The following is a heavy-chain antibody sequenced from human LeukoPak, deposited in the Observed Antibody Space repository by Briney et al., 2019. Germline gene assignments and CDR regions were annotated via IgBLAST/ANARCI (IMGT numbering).Heavy chain of an antibody. J-gene: IGHJ2*01. Sequence: SVKVSCKASGCTFSSYAISWVRQAPGQRLEWMGGINPINGTADYAQKVQGRVTITTDESTSTAYMELSSLRSEDKAVYYCVRAHIMGYGSGRCYWYFDLWGRGTLVTVSS. V-gene: IGHV1-69*05. CDR1: GCTFSSYA. D-gene: IGHD3-10*01. CDR2: INPINGTA. CDR3: VRAHIMGYGSGRCYWYFDL.